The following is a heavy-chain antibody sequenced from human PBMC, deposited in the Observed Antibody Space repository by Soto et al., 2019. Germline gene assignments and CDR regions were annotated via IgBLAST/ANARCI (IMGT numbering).Heavy chain of an antibody. CDR1: GFTFSSYS. Sequence: PGGSMRLSCAASGFTFSSYSMNWVRQAPGKGLEWVSYISSSSSTIYYADSVKGRFTISRGNAKNSLYLQMNSLRAEDTAVYYCASARYYDILSSDYWGQGTLVTVSS. CDR2: ISSSSSTI. D-gene: IGHD3-9*01. V-gene: IGHV3-48*01. CDR3: ASARYYDILSSDY. J-gene: IGHJ4*02.